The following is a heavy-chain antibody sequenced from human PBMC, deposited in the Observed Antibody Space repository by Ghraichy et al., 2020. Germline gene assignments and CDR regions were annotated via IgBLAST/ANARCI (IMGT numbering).Heavy chain of an antibody. J-gene: IGHJ2*01. CDR3: ARLYGGNSWYFDL. CDR1: GFTFSSYS. Sequence: GGSLRLSCAASGFTFSSYSMNWVRQAPRKGLEWVSYITSSGTIHYADSVKGRFTISRDNAKNSLDLQMNSLRDEDTAGYYCARLYGGNSWYFDLWGRGTLVTVSS. D-gene: IGHD4-23*01. V-gene: IGHV3-48*02. CDR2: ITSSGTI.